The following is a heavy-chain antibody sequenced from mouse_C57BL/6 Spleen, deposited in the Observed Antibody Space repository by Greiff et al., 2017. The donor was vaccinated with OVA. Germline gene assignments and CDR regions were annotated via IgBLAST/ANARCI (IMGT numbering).Heavy chain of an antibody. CDR1: GYTFTDYN. J-gene: IGHJ2*01. V-gene: IGHV1-22*01. CDR3: ARLGGTGFDY. D-gene: IGHD4-1*01. CDR2: INPNNGGT. Sequence: VQLKQSGPELVKPGASVKMSCKASGYTFTDYNMHWVKQSHGKSLEWIGYINPNNGGTSYNQKFKGKATLTVNKSSSTAYMELRSLTSEDSAVYYCARLGGTGFDYWGQGTTRTVSS.